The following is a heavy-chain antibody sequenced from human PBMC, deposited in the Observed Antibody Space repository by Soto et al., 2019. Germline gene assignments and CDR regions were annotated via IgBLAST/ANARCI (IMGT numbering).Heavy chain of an antibody. CDR3: ARSQGVVPKHGLDH. J-gene: IGHJ4*02. Sequence: PSDTRSLTCCCSVCAIVSINGGSCVRQTPGKGLEWIGDIYHNGSSNYNPSLKSRVTLSIDKSKNQFFLNLTTVTAADTAVYYCARSQGVVPKHGLDHWGQRTLVTVSS. CDR2: IYHNGSS. D-gene: IGHD2-15*01. CDR1: VCAIVSING. V-gene: IGHV4-4*02.